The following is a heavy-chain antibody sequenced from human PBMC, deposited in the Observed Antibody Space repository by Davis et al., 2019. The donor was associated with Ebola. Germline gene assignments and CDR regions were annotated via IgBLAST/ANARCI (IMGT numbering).Heavy chain of an antibody. CDR3: ARDADYGDHHVPDY. J-gene: IGHJ4*02. Sequence: PGGSLRLSCAASGFTFSSYEMNWVRQAPGKGLEWVSYISSSGSTIYYADSVKGRFTISRDNAKNSLYLQMNSLRAEDTAVYYCARDADYGDHHVPDYWGQGTLVTVSS. V-gene: IGHV3-48*03. D-gene: IGHD4-17*01. CDR2: ISSSGSTI. CDR1: GFTFSSYE.